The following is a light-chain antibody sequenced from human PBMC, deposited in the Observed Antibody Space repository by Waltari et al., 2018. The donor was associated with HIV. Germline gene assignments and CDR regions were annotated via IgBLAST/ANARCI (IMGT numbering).Light chain of an antibody. CDR1: SSDVGGYNY. V-gene: IGLV2-14*01. CDR3: SSYTSSSTLRV. J-gene: IGLJ3*02. CDR2: EVS. Sequence: QSALTQPAPVSGSPGQPITISSTGTSSDVGGYNYVSWYQQHPGKAPKLMIYEVSNRPSGVSNRFSGSKSGNTASLTISGLQAEDEADYYCSSYTSSSTLRVFGGGTKLTVL.